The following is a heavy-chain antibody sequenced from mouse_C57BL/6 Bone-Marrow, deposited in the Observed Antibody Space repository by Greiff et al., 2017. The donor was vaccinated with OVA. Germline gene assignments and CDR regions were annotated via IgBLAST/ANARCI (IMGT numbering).Heavy chain of an antibody. J-gene: IGHJ2*01. CDR3: ARPTVGVDY. D-gene: IGHD1-1*01. V-gene: IGHV5-6*01. Sequence: EVKVVESGGDLVKPGGSLKLSCAASGFTFSSYGMSWVRQTPDKRLEWVATISSGGSYTYYPDSVKGRFTISRDNAKNTLYLQMSSLKSEDTAMYYCARPTVGVDYWGQGTTLTVSS. CDR2: ISSGGSYT. CDR1: GFTFSSYG.